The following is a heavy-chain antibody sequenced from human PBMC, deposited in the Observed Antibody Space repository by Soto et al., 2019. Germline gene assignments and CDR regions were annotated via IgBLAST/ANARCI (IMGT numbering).Heavy chain of an antibody. CDR2: IYHSGST. CDR3: ARDYSTDHSSGFDY. CDR1: GGSISSSNW. V-gene: IGHV4-4*02. D-gene: IGHD6-19*01. Sequence: PSETLSLTCAVSGGSISSSNWWSWVRQPPGKGLEWIGEIYHSGSTNYNPSLKSRVTISVDKSKNQFSLKLSSVTAADTAVYYCARDYSTDHSSGFDYWGQGTLVTVSS. J-gene: IGHJ4*02.